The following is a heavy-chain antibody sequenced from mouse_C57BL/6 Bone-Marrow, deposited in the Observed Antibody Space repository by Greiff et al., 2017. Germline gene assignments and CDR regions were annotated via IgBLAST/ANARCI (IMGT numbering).Heavy chain of an antibody. Sequence: QVQLQQSGAELVRPGASVTLSCKASGYTFTDYEMHWVKQTPVHGLEWIGAIDPETGGTAYNQKFKGKAILTADKSSSTAYMELRSQTSEDSAVYYCTRDYYGSRGAYWGQGTLVTVSA. D-gene: IGHD1-1*01. CDR3: TRDYYGSRGAY. V-gene: IGHV1-15*01. CDR2: IDPETGGT. J-gene: IGHJ3*01. CDR1: GYTFTDYE.